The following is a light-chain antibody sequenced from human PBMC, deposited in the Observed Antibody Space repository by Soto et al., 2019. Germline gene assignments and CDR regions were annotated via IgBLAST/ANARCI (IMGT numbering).Light chain of an antibody. CDR1: QSVSSY. J-gene: IGKJ5*01. Sequence: IVLTQSPATLSLSPGERAALSWRASQSVSSYLAWYQQKPGQAPRLLIYDASNRATGIPARFSGSGSGTDFTLTISSLEPEDFAVYYCQQRSNWPPITFGQGTRLEI. CDR3: QQRSNWPPIT. CDR2: DAS. V-gene: IGKV3-11*01.